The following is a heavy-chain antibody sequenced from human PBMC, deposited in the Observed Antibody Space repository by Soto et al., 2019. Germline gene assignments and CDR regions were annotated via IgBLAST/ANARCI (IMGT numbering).Heavy chain of an antibody. J-gene: IGHJ6*02. CDR2: MDSRNGNT. V-gene: IGHV1-8*01. CDR1: GYTFSNLD. D-gene: IGHD3-3*01. Sequence: QVQLVQSGAEVKKPGASVNVSCKASGYTFSNLDINWVRQAPGQGLEWVGWMDSRNGNTGYAEKFQGRVTMTGNNAISTAYMELSSLRSEDTAVYYCARDLGDFRSTSGVCLYVMDVWGQGTTVTVS. CDR3: ARDLGDFRSTSGVCLYVMDV.